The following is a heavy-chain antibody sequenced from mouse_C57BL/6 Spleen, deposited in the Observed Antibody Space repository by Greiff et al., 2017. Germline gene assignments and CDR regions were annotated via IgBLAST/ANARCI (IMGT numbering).Heavy chain of an antibody. V-gene: IGHV5-17*01. Sequence: EVQRVESGGGLVKPGGSLKLSCAASGFTFSDYGMHWVRQAPEKGLEWVAYISSGSSTIYYADTVKGRFTISRDNAKNTLFLQMTSLRSEDTAMYYCARDYDYDVNYFGYWGQGTTLTVSS. CDR3: ARDYDYDVNYFGY. D-gene: IGHD2-4*01. CDR1: GFTFSDYG. CDR2: ISSGSSTI. J-gene: IGHJ2*01.